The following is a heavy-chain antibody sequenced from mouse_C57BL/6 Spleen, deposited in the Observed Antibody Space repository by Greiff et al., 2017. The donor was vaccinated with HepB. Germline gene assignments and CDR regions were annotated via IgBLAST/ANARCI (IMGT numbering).Heavy chain of an antibody. Sequence: VQLQQSGPVLVKPGASVKMSCKASGYTFTDYYMNWVKQSHGKSLEWIGVINPYNGGTSYNQKFKGKATLTVDKSSSTAYMELNSLTSEDSAVYYCARCSSYRYFDVWGTGTTVTVSS. V-gene: IGHV1-19*01. CDR2: INPYNGGT. CDR3: ARCSSYRYFDV. D-gene: IGHD1-1*01. J-gene: IGHJ1*03. CDR1: GYTFTDYY.